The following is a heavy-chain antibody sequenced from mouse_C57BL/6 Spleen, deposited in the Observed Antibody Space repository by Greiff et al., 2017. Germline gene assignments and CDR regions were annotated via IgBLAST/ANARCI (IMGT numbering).Heavy chain of an antibody. CDR2: IRNKANHHAT. CDR1: GFTFRDAW. CDR3: TRTGYDYDLFAY. V-gene: IGHV6-6*01. Sequence: DVKVEESGGGLVQPGGSMQLSCAASGFTFRDAWMDWVRQSPEKGLEWVAEIRNKANHHATFYAGSVKGRFTISREDSKSSVYLQMNSLRAEDTGIYYCTRTGYDYDLFAYWGQGTLVTVAA. D-gene: IGHD2-4*01. J-gene: IGHJ3*01.